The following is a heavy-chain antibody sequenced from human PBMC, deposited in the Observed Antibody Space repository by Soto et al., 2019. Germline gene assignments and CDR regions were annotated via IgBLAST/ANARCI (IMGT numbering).Heavy chain of an antibody. J-gene: IGHJ4*02. Sequence: QITLKESGPALVKPTQTLTLTCTFSGFSLSTNGVGVGWIRQPPGEALEWLALIYWDDYKHFSPSLETRLTITKDTSKNQVVLTMTNMDPVDTVTYYCVHKGAGDRILDYWGQGTLVTVSS. V-gene: IGHV2-5*02. CDR3: VHKGAGDRILDY. CDR1: GFSLSTNGVG. D-gene: IGHD3-16*01. CDR2: IYWDDYK.